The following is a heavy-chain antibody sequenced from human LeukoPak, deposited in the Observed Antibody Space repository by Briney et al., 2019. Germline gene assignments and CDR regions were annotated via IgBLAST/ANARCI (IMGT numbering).Heavy chain of an antibody. J-gene: IGHJ4*02. CDR3: ARQRFGAGNYYIDY. Sequence: SETLSLTCTVSGGSISSYYWSWIRQPPGKGLEWVGYIYYSGSTNYNPSLKSRVSISLDKTKNQLFLKLSSVTAADTAVYYCARQRFGAGNYYIDYWGQGTLVTVSS. D-gene: IGHD3-10*01. CDR2: IYYSGST. V-gene: IGHV4-59*08. CDR1: GGSISSYY.